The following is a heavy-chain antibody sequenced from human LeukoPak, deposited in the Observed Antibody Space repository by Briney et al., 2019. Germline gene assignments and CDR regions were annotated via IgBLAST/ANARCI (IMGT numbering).Heavy chain of an antibody. CDR3: ARDALHPRWYFDL. J-gene: IGHJ2*01. CDR1: GYPFISYA. CDR2: INTNTGNP. Sequence: ASVKVSCKASGYPFISYAMNWVRQAPGQGLEWMGWINTNTGNPTYAQGFTGRFVFSLDTSVSTAYLQISSLQAEDTAVYYCARDALHPRWYFDLWGRGTLLTVSS. V-gene: IGHV7-4-1*02.